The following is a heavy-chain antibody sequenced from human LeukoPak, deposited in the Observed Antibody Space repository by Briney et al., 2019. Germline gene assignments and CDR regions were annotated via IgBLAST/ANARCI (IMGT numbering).Heavy chain of an antibody. CDR2: ISGSGGST. D-gene: IGHD3-22*01. CDR3: AKDLGYYDSSGTKADY. CDR1: GFTFSSYA. J-gene: IGHJ4*02. V-gene: IGHV3-23*01. Sequence: GGSLRLSCAASGFTFSSYAMTWVRQAPGKGLEWVSTISGSGGSTYYADSVKDRYTISRDNSKNTLYLQMNGLRAEDTAVYYCAKDLGYYDSSGTKADYWGQGTLVTVSS.